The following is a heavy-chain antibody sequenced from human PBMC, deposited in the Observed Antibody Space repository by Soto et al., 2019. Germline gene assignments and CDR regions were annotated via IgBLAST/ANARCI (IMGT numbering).Heavy chain of an antibody. CDR3: ARDRVTTHYAFDI. V-gene: IGHV4-31*03. CDR2: IYYSGST. J-gene: IGHJ3*02. D-gene: IGHD3-3*01. CDR1: GGAISSGDYY. Sequence: PSETLSLTCTVSGGAISSGDYYWSWIRQHPGKGLEWIGYIYYSGSTYYNPSLKSRVTISVDTSKNQFSLKLSSVTAADTAVYYCARDRVTTHYAFDIWGQGTMVTVSS.